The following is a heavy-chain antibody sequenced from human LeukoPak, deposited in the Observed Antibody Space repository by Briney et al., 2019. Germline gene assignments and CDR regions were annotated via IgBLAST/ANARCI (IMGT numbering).Heavy chain of an antibody. CDR3: ARTLIEYSVSSCYFDH. CDR2: ISYDGPNK. D-gene: IGHD1-26*01. J-gene: IGHJ4*02. Sequence: PGGSLRLSCAASGFTFSSYGMHWVRQAPGKGLEWVAVISYDGPNKYYADSVKGRFTISRDNSKNTLYLQMNSLRAEDTAVYYCARTLIEYSVSSCYFDHWGQGTLVTVSS. V-gene: IGHV3-30*19. CDR1: GFTFSSYG.